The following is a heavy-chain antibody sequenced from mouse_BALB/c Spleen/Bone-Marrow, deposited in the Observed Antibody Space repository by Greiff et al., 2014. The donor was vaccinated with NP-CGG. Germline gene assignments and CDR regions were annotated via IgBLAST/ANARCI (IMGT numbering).Heavy chain of an antibody. Sequence: EVQRVESGPELVKPGASVKMSCKASGYTFTSYVMHWVKQKPGQGLEWIGYINPYNDGTKYNEKLKGKATLTSDKSSSTAYMELSSLTSEDSAVYYCARWRYPYAMDYWGQGTSVTVSS. J-gene: IGHJ4*01. V-gene: IGHV1-14*01. CDR1: GYTFTSYV. CDR2: INPYNDGT. CDR3: ARWRYPYAMDY. D-gene: IGHD5-1-1*01.